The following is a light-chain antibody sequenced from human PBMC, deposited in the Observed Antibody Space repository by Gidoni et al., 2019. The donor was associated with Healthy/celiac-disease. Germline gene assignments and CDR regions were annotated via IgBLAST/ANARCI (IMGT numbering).Light chain of an antibody. J-gene: IGKJ4*01. CDR1: QSVSSSY. CDR3: QQYGSSRELT. CDR2: GAS. V-gene: IGKV3-20*01. Sequence: EIVLTQSPGTLSLSPGERATLSCRASQSVSSSYLAWYQQKPGQAPRLLIYGASSRATGFPDRFSGSGSGTDFTLTISRLEPEDFAVYYCQQYGSSRELTFGGXTKVEIK.